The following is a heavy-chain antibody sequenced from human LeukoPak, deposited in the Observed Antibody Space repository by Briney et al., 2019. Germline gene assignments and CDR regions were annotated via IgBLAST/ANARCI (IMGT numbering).Heavy chain of an antibody. J-gene: IGHJ6*02. V-gene: IGHV3-48*04. CDR2: ISSSSSNI. CDR3: ARWGPIEMATNTNYYYYGMDV. D-gene: IGHD5-24*01. CDR1: GFTFSSYS. Sequence: GGSLRLSCAASGFTFSSYSMNWVRQAPGKGLEWVSYISSSSSNIYYADSVKGRFTISRDNAKNSLYLQMNSLRAEDTAVYYCARWGPIEMATNTNYYYYGMDVWGQGTTVTVSS.